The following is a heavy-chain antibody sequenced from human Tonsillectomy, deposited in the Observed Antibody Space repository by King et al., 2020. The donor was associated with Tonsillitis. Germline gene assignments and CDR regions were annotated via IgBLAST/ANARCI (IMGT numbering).Heavy chain of an antibody. V-gene: IGHV3-30-3*01. D-gene: IGHD6-13*01. CDR1: GFPFSSYF. CDR2: ISYDGTSK. Sequence: QLVQSGGGVVQPGRSLRLSCAASGFPFSSYFIHWVRQAPGKGLEWVAVISYDGTSKYYADSVKGRFTISRDNSKNTMDLQMHSLRTEDTAIYYCARDRGLASGEVVDIWGLGTLVTVSP. CDR3: ARDRGLASGEVVDI. J-gene: IGHJ3*02.